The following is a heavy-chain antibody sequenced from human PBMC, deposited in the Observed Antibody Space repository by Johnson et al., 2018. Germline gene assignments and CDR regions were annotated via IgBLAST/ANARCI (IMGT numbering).Heavy chain of an antibody. J-gene: IGHJ3*02. V-gene: IGHV3-30*03. CDR2: ISYDGSNK. Sequence: VQLVESGGGVVQPGRSLRLSCAASGFTFSSYGMHWVRQAPGKGLEWVAVISYDGSNKYYADSVKGRFTISRDNAKNSLYLQMNSLRAEDTAVYYCARDPCSGGSCYSGDAFDSWGQGTMVTVSS. CDR3: ARDPCSGGSCYSGDAFDS. CDR1: GFTFSSYG. D-gene: IGHD2-15*01.